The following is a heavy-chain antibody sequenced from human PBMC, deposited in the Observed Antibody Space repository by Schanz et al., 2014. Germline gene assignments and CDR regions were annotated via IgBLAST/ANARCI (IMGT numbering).Heavy chain of an antibody. D-gene: IGHD6-13*01. CDR3: AKEKEEVAADGSCFDY. CDR1: GFTFSRFG. V-gene: IGHV3-33*06. CDR2: VWSDGNTK. Sequence: QVQLVESGGGVVRPGRSLRLSCATSGFTFSRFGMHWVRQAPGKGPEWVALVWSDGNTKYYVDSVKGRFTISRDNSMNTLHLQMDGLRVENTAVYYCAKEKEEVAADGSCFDYWGQGTLVTVSS. J-gene: IGHJ4*02.